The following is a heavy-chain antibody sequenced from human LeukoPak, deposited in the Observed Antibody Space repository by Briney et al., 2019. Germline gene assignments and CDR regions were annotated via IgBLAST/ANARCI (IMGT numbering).Heavy chain of an antibody. Sequence: GGSLRLSCAASGFTFSDYYMSWIRQPPGKGLEWVSYISSSGSTIYYADSVKGRFTISRDNAKNSLYLQMNSLRAEDTAVYYCARDRNPYYDYVWGSYHYDYWGQGTLVTVSS. CDR1: GFTFSDYY. V-gene: IGHV3-11*01. J-gene: IGHJ4*02. CDR2: ISSSGSTI. CDR3: ARDRNPYYDYVWGSYHYDY. D-gene: IGHD3-16*02.